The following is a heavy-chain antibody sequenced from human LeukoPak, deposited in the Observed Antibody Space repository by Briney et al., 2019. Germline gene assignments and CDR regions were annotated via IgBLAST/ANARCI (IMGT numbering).Heavy chain of an antibody. CDR3: ARTREEYYYGSGSLPIDP. D-gene: IGHD3-10*01. CDR1: GYTFTSYG. CDR2: ISAYNGNT. J-gene: IGHJ5*02. V-gene: IGHV1-18*01. Sequence: ASVKVSCKASGYTFTSYGISWVRQAPGQGLEWMGWISAYNGNTNYAQKLQGRVTMTTDTSTSTAYMELRSLRSDDTAVYYCARTREEYYYGSGSLPIDPWGQGTLVTVSS.